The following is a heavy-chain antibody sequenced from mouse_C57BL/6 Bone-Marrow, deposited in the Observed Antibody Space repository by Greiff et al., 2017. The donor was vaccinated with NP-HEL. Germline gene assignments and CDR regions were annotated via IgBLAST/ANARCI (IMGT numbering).Heavy chain of an antibody. CDR3: ARGGAICDGYYGWYFDV. D-gene: IGHD2-3*01. Sequence: QVQLKESGAELVKPGASVKLSCKASGYTFTSYWMHWVKQRPGRGLEWIGRIDPNSGGTKYNEKFKSKATLTVDKPSSTAYMQLSSLTSEDSAVYYCARGGAICDGYYGWYFDVWGTGTTVTVSS. J-gene: IGHJ1*03. CDR2: IDPNSGGT. V-gene: IGHV1-72*01. CDR1: GYTFTSYW.